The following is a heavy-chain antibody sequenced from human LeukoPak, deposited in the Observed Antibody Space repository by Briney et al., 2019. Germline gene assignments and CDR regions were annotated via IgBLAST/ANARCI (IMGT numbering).Heavy chain of an antibody. V-gene: IGHV3-7*01. CDR3: ARGGATTFGLWGNAFDI. D-gene: IGHD3-3*01. CDR2: IKEVGGEK. CDR1: AFTFNDSW. J-gene: IGHJ3*02. Sequence: PGGSLRLSCPASAFTFNDSWITSARQAPGSGLECVANIKEVGGEKYYVDSVKRRFTISRDNAKNSLYLQMNRLRAEDTAVYYCARGGATTFGLWGNAFDIWGQGTMVTVSS.